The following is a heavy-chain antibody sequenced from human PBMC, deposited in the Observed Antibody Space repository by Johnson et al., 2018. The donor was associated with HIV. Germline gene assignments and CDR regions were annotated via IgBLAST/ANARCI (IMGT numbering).Heavy chain of an antibody. V-gene: IGHV3-53*01. D-gene: IGHD6-13*01. CDR2: IYGGGSGGST. Sequence: EMQLVESGGGLIQPGGSLRLSCAASGFTVSSNYMSWVRQAPGKGLEWVSVIYGGGSGGSTYYVDSVKGRFTISRDNPKNTLYLQMNSLRAEDTAVYYCARGVYSSSWYGAFDIWGQGTMVTVSS. J-gene: IGHJ3*02. CDR1: GFTVSSNY. CDR3: ARGVYSSSWYGAFDI.